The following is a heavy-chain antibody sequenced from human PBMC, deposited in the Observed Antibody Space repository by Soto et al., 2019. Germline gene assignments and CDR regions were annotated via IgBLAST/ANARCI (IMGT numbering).Heavy chain of an antibody. CDR2: IYYSGST. Sequence: PSETLSLTCTVSGGSISSSSYYCGWIRQPPGKGLEWIGSIYYSGSTYYNPSLKSRVTISVDTSKNQFSLKLSSVTAADTAVYYCARPSGSYLYYFDYWGQRTLVIVSS. D-gene: IGHD1-26*01. CDR3: ARPSGSYLYYFDY. V-gene: IGHV4-39*01. J-gene: IGHJ4*02. CDR1: GGSISSSSYY.